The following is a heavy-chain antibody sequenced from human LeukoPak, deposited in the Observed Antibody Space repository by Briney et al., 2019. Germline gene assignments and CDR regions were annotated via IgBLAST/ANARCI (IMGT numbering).Heavy chain of an antibody. D-gene: IGHD6-19*01. CDR1: GFVSSNY. V-gene: IGHV3-66*01. CDR2: IYSGGIT. J-gene: IGHJ4*02. CDR3: ARSSMAVAGTLDY. Sequence: GGSLRLCCRAAGFVSSNYMSWVRQTPGKGLEWVSVIYSGGITYYADSVKGRFTVSRDNSKNTVYLEMNSLRAEDTAVYYCARSSMAVAGTLDYWGQGTLVTVSS.